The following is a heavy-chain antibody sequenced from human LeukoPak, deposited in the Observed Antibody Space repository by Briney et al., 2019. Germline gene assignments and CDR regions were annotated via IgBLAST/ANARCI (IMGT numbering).Heavy chain of an antibody. CDR1: GGSIGTYY. J-gene: IGHJ4*02. CDR3: ARDRLGLPVDY. D-gene: IGHD3-16*01. Sequence: SETLSLTCTVSGGSIGTYYWTWTRQPPGKGPEWIGYIYYSGSTNYNPSLKSRVTMSVDTSKNQFSLKLNSVTAADTAVYYCARDRLGLPVDYWGRGTLVTVSS. V-gene: IGHV4-59*01. CDR2: IYYSGST.